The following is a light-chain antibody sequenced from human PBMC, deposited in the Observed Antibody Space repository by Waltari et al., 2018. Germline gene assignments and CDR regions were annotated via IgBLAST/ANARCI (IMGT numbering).Light chain of an antibody. Sequence: DIVLTQSPGTLSLSPGERATLSCRASQIISPSYLAWYQQKPGQAPRLLIYDASRRATGIPDRFSGSGSGTDFTLTISRLEPEDFAVYYCQKYGSTPRPFGGGTKVEIK. CDR2: DAS. CDR1: QIISPSY. CDR3: QKYGSTPRP. J-gene: IGKJ4*01. V-gene: IGKV3-20*01.